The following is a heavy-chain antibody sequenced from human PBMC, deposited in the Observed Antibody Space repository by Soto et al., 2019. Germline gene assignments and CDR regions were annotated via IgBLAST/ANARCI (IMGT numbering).Heavy chain of an antibody. CDR1: GFTFSDYY. V-gene: IGHV3-11*01. Sequence: GVSLRLSCAASGFTFSDYYMSWIRQAPGKGLEWVSYISSGGSDVYYADSVKGRFTISRDNAKNSLSLQMNSLRDGDTDVYYCARQRTGDYNDLDLDYWGQGTLVTVSS. D-gene: IGHD3-3*01. CDR2: ISSGGSDV. CDR3: ARQRTGDYNDLDLDY. J-gene: IGHJ4*02.